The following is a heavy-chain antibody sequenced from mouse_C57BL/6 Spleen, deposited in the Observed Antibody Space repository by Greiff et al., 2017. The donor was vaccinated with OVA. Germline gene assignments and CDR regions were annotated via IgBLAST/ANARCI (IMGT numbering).Heavy chain of an antibody. J-gene: IGHJ1*03. CDR3: ARWGGTGTRDFDV. CDR1: GYTFTNYW. Sequence: QVQLQQSGAELVRPGTSVKMSCKASGYTFTNYWIGWAKQRPGHGLEWIGDIYPGGGYTNYNEKFKGKATLTADKSSSTAYMQFSSLTSEDSAIYDCARWGGTGTRDFDVWGTGTTVTVSS. CDR2: IYPGGGYT. V-gene: IGHV1-63*01. D-gene: IGHD4-1*01.